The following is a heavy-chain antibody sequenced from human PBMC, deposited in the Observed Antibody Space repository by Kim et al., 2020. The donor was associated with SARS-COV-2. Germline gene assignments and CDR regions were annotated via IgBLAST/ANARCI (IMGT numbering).Heavy chain of an antibody. D-gene: IGHD3-22*01. Sequence: GGSLRLSCAASGFTFSSYAMSWVRQAPGKGLEWVSAISGSGGSTYYADSVKGRFTISRDNSKNTLYLQMNSLRAEDTAVYYCAKDRGWGSSGYYYDYWGQGTLVTVSS. CDR1: GFTFSSYA. CDR3: AKDRGWGSSGYYYDY. CDR2: ISGSGGST. V-gene: IGHV3-23*01. J-gene: IGHJ4*02.